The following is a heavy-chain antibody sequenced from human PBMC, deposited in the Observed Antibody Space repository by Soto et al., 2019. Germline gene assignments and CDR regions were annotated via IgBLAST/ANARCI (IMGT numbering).Heavy chain of an antibody. D-gene: IGHD3-3*01. CDR1: GFSFNTYS. Sequence: EVQLVESGGGLVQPGGSLRLSCAASGFSFNTYSMNWVRQAPGKGLEWVSFISSSSSTIDYADSVKGRFTISRDNAKNSLYLQMNSLRDEDTAVYYCARDRFWSGAYYYYGMDVWGQGTTVTVSS. J-gene: IGHJ6*02. CDR3: ARDRFWSGAYYYYGMDV. CDR2: ISSSSSTI. V-gene: IGHV3-48*02.